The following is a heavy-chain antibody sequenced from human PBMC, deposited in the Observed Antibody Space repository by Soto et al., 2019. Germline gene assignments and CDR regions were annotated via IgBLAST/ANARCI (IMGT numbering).Heavy chain of an antibody. CDR1: GYNFTSYG. D-gene: IGHD2-2*01. J-gene: IGHJ4*02. CDR3: ARIGRYAVPAAIEFFDY. CDR2: ISAYNGNT. Sequence: GASVKVSCKASGYNFTSYGISWVRQAPGQGLEWMGWISAYNGNTNYAQKLQGRVTMTTDTSTSTAYMELRSLRSDDTAVYYCARIGRYAVPAAIEFFDYWGQGTLVTVSS. V-gene: IGHV1-18*01.